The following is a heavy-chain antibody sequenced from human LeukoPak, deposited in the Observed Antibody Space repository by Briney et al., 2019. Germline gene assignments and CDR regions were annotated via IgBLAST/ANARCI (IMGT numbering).Heavy chain of an antibody. CDR3: AKDLGYKSYYDNRSGYHPAFDY. V-gene: IGHV3-23*01. J-gene: IGHJ4*02. CDR1: GFTFSSYG. Sequence: GGSLRLSCAASGFTFSSYGMSWVRQAPGQGLEWVLALSSGGGNTYYADSVKGRFTTYTDNCTNSLYLRMTRLRAEDTAVYYCAKDLGYKSYYDNRSGYHPAFDYWGQGTLVTVSS. D-gene: IGHD3-22*01. CDR2: LSSGGGNT.